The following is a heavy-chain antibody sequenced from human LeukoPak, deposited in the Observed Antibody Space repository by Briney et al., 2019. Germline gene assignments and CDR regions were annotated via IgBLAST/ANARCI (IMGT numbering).Heavy chain of an antibody. Sequence: GESLKISCKGSGYSFTNYWIGWVRQMPGKGLEWMGIICPGDSDTRYSPSFQGQVTFSADKSISTAYLQWSSLKASDTAMYYCARRSAYLLDYWGQGTLVTVSS. CDR3: ARRSAYLLDY. D-gene: IGHD3-3*01. CDR2: ICPGDSDT. J-gene: IGHJ4*02. CDR1: GYSFTNYW. V-gene: IGHV5-51*01.